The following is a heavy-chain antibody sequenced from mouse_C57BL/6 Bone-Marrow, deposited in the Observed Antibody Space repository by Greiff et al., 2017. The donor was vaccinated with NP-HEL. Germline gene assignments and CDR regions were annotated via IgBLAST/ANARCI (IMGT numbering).Heavy chain of an antibody. V-gene: IGHV1-26*01. CDR1: GYTFTDYY. J-gene: IGHJ4*01. CDR2: INPNNGGT. Sequence: EVQLQQSGPELVKPGASVKISCKASGYTFTDYYMNWVKQSHGKSLEWIGDINPNNGGTSYNQKFKGKATLTVDKSSSTAYMELRSLTSEDSAVYYCARGSYDRAMDYWGQGTSVTVSS. CDR3: ARGSYDRAMDY. D-gene: IGHD2-12*01.